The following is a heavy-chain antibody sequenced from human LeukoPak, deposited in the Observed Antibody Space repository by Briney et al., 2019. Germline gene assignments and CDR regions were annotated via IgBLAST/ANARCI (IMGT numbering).Heavy chain of an antibody. Sequence: SETLSLTCTVSGGSISSYYWSWIRQPPGKGLEWIGYIYYSGSTNYNPSLKSRVTISVDTSKNQFSLKPSSVTAADTAVYYCARGRLSVVDYWGQGTLVTVSS. J-gene: IGHJ4*02. D-gene: IGHD5/OR15-5a*01. CDR2: IYYSGST. V-gene: IGHV4-59*01. CDR1: GGSISSYY. CDR3: ARGRLSVVDY.